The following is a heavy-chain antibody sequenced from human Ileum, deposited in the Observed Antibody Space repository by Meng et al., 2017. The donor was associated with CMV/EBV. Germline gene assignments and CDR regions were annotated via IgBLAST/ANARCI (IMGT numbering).Heavy chain of an antibody. V-gene: IGHV3-30*04. CDR2: ISHDGRNQ. J-gene: IGHJ4*01. D-gene: IGHD1-7*01. Sequence: GESLKISCAGSGFTFSKFAMHWVRQAPGKGLEWVALISHDGRNQFYADSVKGRVKGRFTISRDNSKSTLYLQINSLRGEDTAVYYCARDPLELGVNDSFDYWGQGTQVTVSS. CDR1: GFTFSKFA. CDR3: ARDPLELGVNDSFDY.